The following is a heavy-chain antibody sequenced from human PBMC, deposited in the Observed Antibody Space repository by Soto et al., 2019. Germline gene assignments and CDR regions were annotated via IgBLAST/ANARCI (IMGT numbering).Heavy chain of an antibody. J-gene: IGHJ4*02. CDR1: GGTFSPYT. V-gene: IGHV1-69*08. D-gene: IGHD4-4*01. CDR2: IIPFLGVT. Sequence: QVQLVQSGAEVKKPGSSVKVSCKASGGTFSPYTVNWVRQAPGQGLEWMGRIIPFLGVTNYAQKFQARVSLAAVTLPATAYRELRGLRFAGTAVYYCGRDWVSTVSTWSFGAFWGRGTLVTVSS. CDR3: GRDWVSTVSTWSFGAF.